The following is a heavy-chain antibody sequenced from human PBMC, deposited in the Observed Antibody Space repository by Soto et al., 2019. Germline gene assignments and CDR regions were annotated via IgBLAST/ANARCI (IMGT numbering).Heavy chain of an antibody. D-gene: IGHD2-15*01. CDR2: IYSGGST. V-gene: IGHV3-53*04. CDR3: ARSQARDCSGGSCYDYYYYYMDV. Sequence: GGSLRLSCAASGFTVSSNYMSWVRQAPGKGLEWVSVIYSGGSTYYADSVKGRFTISGHNSKNTLYLQMNSLRAEDTAVYYCARSQARDCSGGSCYDYYYYYMDVWGKGTTVTVSS. CDR1: GFTVSSNY. J-gene: IGHJ6*03.